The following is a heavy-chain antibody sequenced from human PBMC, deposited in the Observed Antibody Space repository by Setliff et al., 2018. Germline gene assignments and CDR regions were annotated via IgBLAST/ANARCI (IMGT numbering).Heavy chain of an antibody. V-gene: IGHV4-61*01. CDR3: ARDKYTYGYFDWFDP. Sequence: SSETLSLTCTVSGDSISSRRNYWTWIRQPPGKGLEWIGEINHSGSSNYNPSLKSRVTISVDTSKNQFSLKLTSVTAADTAVYYCARDKYTYGYFDWFDPWGQGTLVTVSS. CDR2: INHSGSS. D-gene: IGHD5-18*01. J-gene: IGHJ5*02. CDR1: GDSISSRRNY.